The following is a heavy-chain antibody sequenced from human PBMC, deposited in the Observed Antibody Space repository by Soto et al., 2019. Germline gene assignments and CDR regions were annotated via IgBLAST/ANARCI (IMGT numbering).Heavy chain of an antibody. CDR3: AREGRSSFDY. CDR1: GYTFTGYY. D-gene: IGHD1-1*01. V-gene: IGHV1-2*02. CDR2: INPNTGDT. Sequence: ASVKVSCKASGYTFTGYYMHWVRQAPGQGLEWMGWINPNTGDTNYAQKFQGRVTMTRDTSISTAYMELSRLRSDDSAVYYCAREGRSSFDYWGQGTLVTVSS. J-gene: IGHJ4*02.